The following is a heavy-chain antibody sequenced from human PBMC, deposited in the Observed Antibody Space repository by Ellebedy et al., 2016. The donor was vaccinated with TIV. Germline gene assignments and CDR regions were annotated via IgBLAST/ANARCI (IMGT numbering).Heavy chain of an antibody. CDR1: GFTFSGYH. CDR3: VRDSTHGYDDY. Sequence: GESLKISCAASGFTFSGYHMNWVRQAPGKGLEWVSSIIVGGSTYDADSVKGRFIISRDNAENSLYLQMNSLRVEDTAVYYCVRDSTHGYDDYWGQGTLVTVSS. J-gene: IGHJ4*02. CDR2: IIVGGST. V-gene: IGHV3-69-1*01. D-gene: IGHD5-24*01.